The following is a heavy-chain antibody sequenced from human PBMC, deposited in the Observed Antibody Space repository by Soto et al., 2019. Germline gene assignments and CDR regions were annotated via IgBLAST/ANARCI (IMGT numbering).Heavy chain of an antibody. J-gene: IGHJ3*02. CDR1: GYTFTSYY. D-gene: IGHD3-22*01. CDR2: INPSGGST. Sequence: QVQLVQSGAEVKQPGASVKVSCKASGYTFTSYYMHWVRQAPGQGLEWMGIINPSGGSTTYAQKFKDRVSMTSDTSTSTVYMYLSSLRSDDTAVYYCARVPSRSKTDAWLFSRDAFDMWGQGTKVTVSS. CDR3: ARVPSRSKTDAWLFSRDAFDM. V-gene: IGHV1-46*01.